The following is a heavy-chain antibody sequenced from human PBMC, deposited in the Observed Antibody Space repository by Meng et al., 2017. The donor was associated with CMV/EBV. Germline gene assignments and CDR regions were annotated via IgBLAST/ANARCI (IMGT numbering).Heavy chain of an antibody. D-gene: IGHD3-10*01. J-gene: IGHJ3*01. CDR2: MNPNSGNT. CDR1: GYTFTNYD. CDR3: ARDLITLVRGAVSNAFDV. Sequence: ASVKVSCKASGYTFTNYDINWVRQATGRGLEWMGWMNPNSGNTGYAQKFQGRVTITRDTSVNTAYMELSSLSSDDTAVYYCARDLITLVRGAVSNAFDVWGQGTVVTVSS. V-gene: IGHV1-8*03.